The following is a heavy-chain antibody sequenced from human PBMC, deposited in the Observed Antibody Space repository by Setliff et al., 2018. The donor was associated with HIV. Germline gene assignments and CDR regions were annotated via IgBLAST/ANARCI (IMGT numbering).Heavy chain of an antibody. CDR3: ARACRSGY. V-gene: IGHV4-59*01. J-gene: IGHJ4*02. CDR1: GGSFNSYY. D-gene: IGHD1-26*01. Sequence: SETLSLTCTVSGGSFNSYYWSWIRQSPGEGLEWIGYIFYTESTNYTPSIKSTKYNPSLKSRVTISVDTSKNQFSLKLSSVTAADTAVYYCARACRSGYWGQGTPVTVSS. CDR2: IFYTESTNYTPSIKST.